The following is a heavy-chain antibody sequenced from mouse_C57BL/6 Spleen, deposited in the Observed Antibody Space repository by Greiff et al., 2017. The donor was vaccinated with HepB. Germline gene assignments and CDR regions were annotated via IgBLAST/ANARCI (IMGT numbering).Heavy chain of an antibody. Sequence: EVKVVESGGDLVKPGGSLKLSCAASGFTFSSYGMSWVRQTPDKRLEWVATISSGGSYTYYPDSVKGRFTISRDNAKNTLYLQMSSLKSEDTAMYYCASSVYYGSSYRYYFDYWGQGTTLTVSS. J-gene: IGHJ2*01. V-gene: IGHV5-6*01. CDR1: GFTFSSYG. CDR2: ISSGGSYT. D-gene: IGHD1-1*01. CDR3: ASSVYYGSSYRYYFDY.